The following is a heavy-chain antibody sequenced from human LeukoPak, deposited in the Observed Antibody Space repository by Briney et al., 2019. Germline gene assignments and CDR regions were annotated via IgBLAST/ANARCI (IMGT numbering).Heavy chain of an antibody. Sequence: ASVKVSCKASGYTFTGYYMHWVRQATGQGLEWMGWMNPNSGNTGYAQKFQGRVTMTRNTSISTAYMELSSLRSEDTAVYYCAREVVAGSRLGGYYYYGMDVWGQGTTVTVSS. CDR2: MNPNSGNT. J-gene: IGHJ6*02. D-gene: IGHD6-19*01. CDR1: GYTFTGYY. CDR3: AREVVAGSRLGGYYYYGMDV. V-gene: IGHV1-8*02.